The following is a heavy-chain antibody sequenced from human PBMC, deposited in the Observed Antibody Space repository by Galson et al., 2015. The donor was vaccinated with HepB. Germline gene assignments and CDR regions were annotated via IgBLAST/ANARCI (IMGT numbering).Heavy chain of an antibody. Sequence: SLRLSCAASGFTFSSYAIHWVRQAPGKGLEWVALISYDGTNKYYADSVKGRFTISRDNSKKMMYLQMNSLRAEDTAVYYCARGGTKLDYYYGVDVWGQGTTVTVSS. D-gene: IGHD3-16*01. V-gene: IGHV3-30-3*01. CDR3: ARGGTKLDYYYGVDV. CDR2: ISYDGTNK. CDR1: GFTFSSYA. J-gene: IGHJ6*02.